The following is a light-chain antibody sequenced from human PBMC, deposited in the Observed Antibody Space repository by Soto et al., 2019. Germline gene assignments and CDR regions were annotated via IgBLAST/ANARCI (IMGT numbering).Light chain of an antibody. Sequence: SYELTQSPSVSVAPEKTATITCGGNNIGNKRVHWYRQKPGQAPVLLISYDSDRPSGIPERFSGSNSGNTATLTISRVEAGDEADYYCQVWAIMTDNYVFGSGTKLTVL. V-gene: IGLV3-21*04. CDR1: NIGNKR. CDR2: YDS. J-gene: IGLJ1*01. CDR3: QVWAIMTDNYV.